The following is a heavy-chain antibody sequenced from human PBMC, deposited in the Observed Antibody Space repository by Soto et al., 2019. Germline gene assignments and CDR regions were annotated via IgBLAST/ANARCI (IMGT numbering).Heavy chain of an antibody. V-gene: IGHV3-21*06. J-gene: IGHJ4*02. CDR1: GFTFSSFT. CDR2: ISSISYI. Sequence: GGSLRLSCVVSGFTFSSFTMNWVRQAPGKGLEWVSSISSISYIYYADSVKGRFTISRDNAKNSLYLQMNSLRAEDTAVYYCARGPTSGTYVYWGQGTLVTVSS. CDR3: ARGPTSGTYVY. D-gene: IGHD1-26*01.